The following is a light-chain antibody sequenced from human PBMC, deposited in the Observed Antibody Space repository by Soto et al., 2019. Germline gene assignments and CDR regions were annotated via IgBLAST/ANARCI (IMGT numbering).Light chain of an antibody. J-gene: IGLJ2*01. CDR1: SSDVGGYNY. CDR2: DVS. V-gene: IGLV2-14*01. CDR3: SSYTSSSTLV. Sequence: QPASVSGSPGQSITISCTGTSSDVGGYNYVSWYQQHPVKAPKLMIYDVSNRPSGVSNRFSGSKSGNTASLTISGLQAEDEADYYCSSYTSSSTLVFGGGTKLTVL.